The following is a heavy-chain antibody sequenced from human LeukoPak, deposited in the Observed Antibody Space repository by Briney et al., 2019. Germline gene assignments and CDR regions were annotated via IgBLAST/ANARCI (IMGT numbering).Heavy chain of an antibody. V-gene: IGHV4-59*12. J-gene: IGHJ4*02. Sequence: SETLSLTCTVSGGSISSYYWSWIRQPPGKGLEWIGYIYYSGSTNYNPSLKSRVTISVDTSKNQFSLKLSSVTAADTAVYYCASARELPSLDPTGDYWGQGTLVTVSS. D-gene: IGHD3-10*01. CDR1: GGSISSYY. CDR2: IYYSGST. CDR3: ASARELPSLDPTGDY.